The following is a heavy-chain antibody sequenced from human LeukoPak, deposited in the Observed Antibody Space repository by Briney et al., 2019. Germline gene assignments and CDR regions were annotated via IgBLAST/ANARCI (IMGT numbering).Heavy chain of an antibody. CDR2: ITSSGSTI. CDR3: ASETDTADNDAFDV. J-gene: IGHJ3*01. CDR1: GFAFSSYE. Sequence: PGVSLRLSCAASGFAFSSYEMNWVRQAPGKGLEWVSYITSSGSTISYADSVKGRFTISRDNAKNSLYLQMNGLRAEDTAVYYCASETDTADNDAFDVWGQGTMVTVSS. V-gene: IGHV3-48*03. D-gene: IGHD5-18*01.